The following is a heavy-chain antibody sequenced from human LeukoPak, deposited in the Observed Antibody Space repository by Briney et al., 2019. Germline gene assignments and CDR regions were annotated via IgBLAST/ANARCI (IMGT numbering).Heavy chain of an antibody. J-gene: IGHJ5*02. CDR3: ASTPGIAAAGTIDWFDP. D-gene: IGHD6-13*01. Sequence: EASVKVSCTASGGTFSSYAISWVRQAPGQGLEWMGGIVPIFGTANYAQKFQGRVTITADESTSTAYMELSSLRSEDTAVYYCASTPGIAAAGTIDWFDPWGQGTLVTVSS. CDR1: GGTFSSYA. CDR2: IVPIFGTA. V-gene: IGHV1-69*13.